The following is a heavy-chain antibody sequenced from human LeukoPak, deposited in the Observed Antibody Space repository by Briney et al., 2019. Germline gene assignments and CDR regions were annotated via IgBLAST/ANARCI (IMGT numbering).Heavy chain of an antibody. D-gene: IGHD3-10*01. CDR1: GFTFSNYA. Sequence: PGGSLRLSCAASGFTFSNYAMYWVRQAPGKGLEWVAVISYDGSNKYYADSVKGRFTISRDNAKNSLYLQMNSLRAEDTAVYYCAKDRWVRGVFDVWGKGTTVTISS. V-gene: IGHV3-30*04. CDR3: AKDRWVRGVFDV. CDR2: ISYDGSNK. J-gene: IGHJ6*04.